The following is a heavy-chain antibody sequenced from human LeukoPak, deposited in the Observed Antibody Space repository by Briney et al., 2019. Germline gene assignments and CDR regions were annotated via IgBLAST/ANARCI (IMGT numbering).Heavy chain of an antibody. D-gene: IGHD4-17*01. CDR2: IDTSGST. CDR3: ARVLRRVGATVTTNWFDP. J-gene: IGHJ5*02. Sequence: SETLSLTCTVSGGSISSYYWSWIRQPAGKGLEWIGRIDTSGSTNYNPSLKSRVTISVDTSKNQFSLKLSSVTAADTAVYYCARVLRRVGATVTTNWFDPWGQGTLVTVSS. CDR1: GGSISSYY. V-gene: IGHV4-4*07.